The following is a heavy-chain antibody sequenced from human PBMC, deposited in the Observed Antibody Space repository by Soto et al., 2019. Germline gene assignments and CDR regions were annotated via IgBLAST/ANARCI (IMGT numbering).Heavy chain of an antibody. V-gene: IGHV1-3*01. D-gene: IGHD3-9*01. Sequence: ASVKVSCKASGYTFTSYAMHWVRQAPRQRLEWMGWINAGNGNTKYSQKFQGRVTITRDTSASTAYMELSSLRSEDTAVYYCARDQGLLRYFDWLPTFDYWGQGTLVTVSS. J-gene: IGHJ4*02. CDR1: GYTFTSYA. CDR3: ARDQGLLRYFDWLPTFDY. CDR2: INAGNGNT.